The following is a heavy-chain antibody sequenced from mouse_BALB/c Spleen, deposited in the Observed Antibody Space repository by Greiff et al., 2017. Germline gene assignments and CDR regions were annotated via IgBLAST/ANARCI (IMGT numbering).Heavy chain of an antibody. CDR1: GFTFSSFG. CDR2: ISSGSSTI. CDR3: ARSGVITIDY. Sequence: EVNVVESGGGLVQPGGSRKLSCAASGFTFSSFGMHWVRQAPEKGLEWVAYISSGSSTIYYADTVKGRFTISRDNPKNTLFLQMTSLRSEDTAMYYCARSGVITIDYWGQGTTLTVSS. V-gene: IGHV5-17*02. D-gene: IGHD2-4*01. J-gene: IGHJ2*01.